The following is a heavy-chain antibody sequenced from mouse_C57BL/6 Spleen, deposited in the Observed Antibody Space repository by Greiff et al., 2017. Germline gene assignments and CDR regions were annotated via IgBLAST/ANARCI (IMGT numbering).Heavy chain of an antibody. Sequence: VQLQQPGAELVKPGASVKLSCKASGYTFTSYWMQWVKQRPGQGLEWIGEIDPSDSYTNYNQKFKGKATLTVDTSSSTAYMQLSSLTSEDSAVYYCARRKGYEVDYWGQGTTLTVSS. CDR3: ARRKGYEVDY. CDR2: IDPSDSYT. J-gene: IGHJ2*01. V-gene: IGHV1-50*01. CDR1: GYTFTSYW. D-gene: IGHD2-10*02.